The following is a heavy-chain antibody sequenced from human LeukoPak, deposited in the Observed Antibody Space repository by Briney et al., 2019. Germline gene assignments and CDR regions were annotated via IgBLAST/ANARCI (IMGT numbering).Heavy chain of an antibody. CDR1: GYTFTSYG. Sequence: ASVKVSCKASGYTFTSYGISWVRQAPGQGLEWMGWISAYNGNTNYAQKLQGRVTMTTDTSTSTAYMELRSLRSDDTAVYYCARDRMNYDILTGYPHYFDYWGQGTLVTVSS. V-gene: IGHV1-18*01. D-gene: IGHD3-9*01. J-gene: IGHJ4*02. CDR3: ARDRMNYDILTGYPHYFDY. CDR2: ISAYNGNT.